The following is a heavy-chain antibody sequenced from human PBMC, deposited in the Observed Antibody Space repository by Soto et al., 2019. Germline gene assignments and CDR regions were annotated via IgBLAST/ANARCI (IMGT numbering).Heavy chain of an antibody. Sequence: GASVKGSCKASGYTFSGFYMHWVRQAPGQGLEWMGWINPNSGGTKSAEKFQGRVTMTRDTSISTAYMELSRLTSDDTAVYYCASAAVTGTAGLDFWGQGTQVTVYS. CDR2: INPNSGGT. CDR3: ASAAVTGTAGLDF. CDR1: GYTFSGFY. J-gene: IGHJ4*02. D-gene: IGHD6-19*01. V-gene: IGHV1-2*02.